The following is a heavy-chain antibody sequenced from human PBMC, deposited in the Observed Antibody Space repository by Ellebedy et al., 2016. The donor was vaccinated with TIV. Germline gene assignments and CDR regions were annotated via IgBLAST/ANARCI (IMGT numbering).Heavy chain of an antibody. CDR2: FKMATDGETT. CDR1: GFTFRNDW. Sequence: PGGSLRLSCAASGFTFRNDWMDWVRQAPGKGREWVGHFKMATDGETTDYAAPVNARFIISREDSKNMVFLQMNSLKTEEPAVYYCNTDWDRGDEYYLDYWGQGTLVTVSS. V-gene: IGHV3-15*01. J-gene: IGHJ4*02. D-gene: IGHD3-16*01. CDR3: NTDWDRGDEYYLDY.